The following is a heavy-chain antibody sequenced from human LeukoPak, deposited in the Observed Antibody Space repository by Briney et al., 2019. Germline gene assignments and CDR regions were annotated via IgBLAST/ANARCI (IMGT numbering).Heavy chain of an antibody. CDR3: ARAYFYDTSGPPGGY. Sequence: ASVKVSCKASGATFSSYAFSWVRQAPGQGLEWMGRVIPILDETDYAQKFRGRVTITADKYSSTVYMELSSLRSEDTAVYYCARAYFYDTSGPPGGYWGQGTLVAVSS. CDR2: VIPILDET. J-gene: IGHJ4*02. D-gene: IGHD3-22*01. CDR1: GATFSSYA. V-gene: IGHV1-69*04.